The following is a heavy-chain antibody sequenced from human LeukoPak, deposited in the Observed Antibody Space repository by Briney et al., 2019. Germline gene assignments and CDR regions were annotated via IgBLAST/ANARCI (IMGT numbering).Heavy chain of an antibody. J-gene: IGHJ6*02. CDR2: INPNSGGT. CDR3: ARGGVTMVRGSYYYYGVDV. V-gene: IGHV1-2*02. D-gene: IGHD3-10*01. Sequence: ASVKVSCKASGYTFTGYYMHWVRQAPGQGLEWMGWINPNSGGTNYAQKFQGRVTMTRDTSISTAYMELSRLRSDDTAVYYCARGGVTMVRGSYYYYGVDVWGQGTTVTVSS. CDR1: GYTFTGYY.